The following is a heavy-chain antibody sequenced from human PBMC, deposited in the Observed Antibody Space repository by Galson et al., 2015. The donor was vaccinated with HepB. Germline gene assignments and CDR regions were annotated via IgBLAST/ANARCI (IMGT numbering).Heavy chain of an antibody. CDR1: GFTVSSNY. Sequence: SLRLSCAASGFTVSSNYMSWVRQAPGKGLEWVSVIYSGGSTYYADSVKGRFTISRDNSKNTLYLQMNSLRAEDTAVYYCAREMDYGGANWFDPWGQGTLVTVSS. V-gene: IGHV3-66*01. CDR3: AREMDYGGANWFDP. CDR2: IYSGGST. J-gene: IGHJ5*02. D-gene: IGHD4-23*01.